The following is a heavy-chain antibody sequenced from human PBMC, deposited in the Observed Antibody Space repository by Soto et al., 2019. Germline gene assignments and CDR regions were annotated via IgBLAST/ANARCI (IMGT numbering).Heavy chain of an antibody. CDR1: GGSISSSGFY. CDR3: VRENSGDGYNYFDY. CDR2: IYNSGNT. D-gene: IGHD5-12*01. V-gene: IGHV4-31*03. Sequence: SGTLSLTCTFSGGSISSSGFYLGWVRQHPGKGLEWMGYIYNSGNTYYNPSLKSRVTISIDTSKNQFSLKLSSVTAADTAVYYCVRENSGDGYNYFDYWGRGTLVTVSS. J-gene: IGHJ4*02.